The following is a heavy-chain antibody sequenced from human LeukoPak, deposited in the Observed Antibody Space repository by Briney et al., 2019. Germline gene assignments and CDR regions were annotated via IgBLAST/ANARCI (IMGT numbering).Heavy chain of an antibody. J-gene: IGHJ6*02. Sequence: SETLSLTCTVSGGSISSYYWSWIRQPPGKGLEWIGYIYYSGSTNYNPSLKSRVTISVDTSKNQFSLKLSSVTAADTAVYYCARETALVATDWDYYYYGMDVWGQGTTVTVSS. CDR3: ARETALVATDWDYYYYGMDV. V-gene: IGHV4-59*01. CDR1: GGSISSYY. D-gene: IGHD5-12*01. CDR2: IYYSGST.